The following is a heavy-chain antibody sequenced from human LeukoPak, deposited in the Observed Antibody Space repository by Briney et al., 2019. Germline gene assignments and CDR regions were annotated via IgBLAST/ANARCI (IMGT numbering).Heavy chain of an antibody. J-gene: IGHJ6*04. D-gene: IGHD3-10*02. Sequence: GGSLRLSCAASGFSFSGSGMHWVRQAPGKGLEWVTFVRDDGSDKYYADSVKGRFTISRANSKSTLYLQMNSLRAEDTAVYYCAELGITMIGGVWGKGTTVTISS. CDR2: VRDDGSDK. CDR1: GFSFSGSG. V-gene: IGHV3-30*02. CDR3: AELGITMIGGV.